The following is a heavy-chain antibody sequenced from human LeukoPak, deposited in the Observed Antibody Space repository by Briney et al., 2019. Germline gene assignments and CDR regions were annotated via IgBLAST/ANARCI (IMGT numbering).Heavy chain of an antibody. CDR1: GFTFSSYG. V-gene: IGHV3-33*06. CDR3: AKDERGYSYGLIDY. J-gene: IGHJ4*02. D-gene: IGHD5-18*01. CDR2: IWHDGSNK. Sequence: PGRSLRLSCAASGFTFSSYGMHWVRQAPGKGLEWVAVIWHDGSNKYYADSVKGRFTISRDNSKNTLYLQVNCLRAEGTAVYYCAKDERGYSYGLIDYWGQGTLVTVSS.